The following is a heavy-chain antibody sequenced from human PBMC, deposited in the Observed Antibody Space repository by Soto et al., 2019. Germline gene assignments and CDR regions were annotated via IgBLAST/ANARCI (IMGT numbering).Heavy chain of an antibody. CDR2: IYYSGST. CDR1: GGSISSYY. J-gene: IGHJ3*02. V-gene: IGHV4-59*01. CDR3: ARVMRTEDAFDI. Sequence: QVQLQESGPGLVKPSETLSLTCTVSGGSISSYYWSWIRQPPGKGLEWIGYIYYSGSTNYNPSLKSRVTISVDTSKNQCSLKLSSVTAADTAVYYCARVMRTEDAFDIWGQGTMVTVSS.